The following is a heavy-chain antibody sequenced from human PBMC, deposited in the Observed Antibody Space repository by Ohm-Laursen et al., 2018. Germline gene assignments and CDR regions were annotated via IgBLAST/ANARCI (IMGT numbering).Heavy chain of an antibody. CDR3: ARVDGYSYY. D-gene: IGHD6-13*01. J-gene: IGHJ4*02. CDR1: GGSISSYY. CDR2: IYYSGST. V-gene: IGHV4-59*07. Sequence: PSDTLSLTCIVSGGSISSYYWSWIRQPPGKGLEWIGYIYYSGSTNYNPSLKSRVTISVDTSKNQFSLKLSSVTAADTAVYYCARVDGYSYYWGQGTLVTVSS.